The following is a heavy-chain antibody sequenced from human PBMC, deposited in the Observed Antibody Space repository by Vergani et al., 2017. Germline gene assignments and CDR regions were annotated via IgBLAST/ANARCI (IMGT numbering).Heavy chain of an antibody. CDR3: ARVMYRDEASTGYRLEGMDI. Sequence: QVQLEESGPGLVKPSETLSLTCTVSGSSFNTYYWSWIRQSPGKGVEWIGYIYSTGSTNYNPSLNSRVTMSVDTSKNQFSLKLRSVTAADTAVYFCARVMYRDEASTGYRLEGMDIWGQGTTVTISS. CDR2: IYSTGST. CDR1: GSSFNTYY. D-gene: IGHD3-9*01. J-gene: IGHJ6*02. V-gene: IGHV4-59*13.